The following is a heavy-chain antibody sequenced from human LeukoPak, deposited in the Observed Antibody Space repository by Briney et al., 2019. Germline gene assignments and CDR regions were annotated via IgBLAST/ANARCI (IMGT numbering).Heavy chain of an antibody. Sequence: PGGSLRLSCVASGFKFSSYWMHWVRQAPGKGLVWVSRLNNDGSSRTYADSVKGRFTISRDNAKNTLFLQMSSLTAEDTAVYYCVKCETKNDVCVPVAWGQETLVTVSS. V-gene: IGHV3-74*03. CDR2: LNNDGSSR. J-gene: IGHJ5*02. CDR3: VKCETKNDVCVPVA. CDR1: GFKFSSYW. D-gene: IGHD3-16*01.